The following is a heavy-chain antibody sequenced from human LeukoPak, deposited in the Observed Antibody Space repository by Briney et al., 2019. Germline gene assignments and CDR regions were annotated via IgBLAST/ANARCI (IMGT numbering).Heavy chain of an antibody. CDR2: ISAYNGYT. Sequence: ASVKVSCKASGYTFTNYGINWVRQAPGQGLEWMAWISAYNGYTKYAEKLQGRVTMTTDTSTSTAYMDLRSLRSDDTAVYYCARDRSPRHYYDTSDYHGAAHYWGQGTLVTVSS. CDR1: GYTFTNYG. CDR3: ARDRSPRHYYDTSDYHGAAHY. J-gene: IGHJ4*02. V-gene: IGHV1-18*01. D-gene: IGHD3-22*01.